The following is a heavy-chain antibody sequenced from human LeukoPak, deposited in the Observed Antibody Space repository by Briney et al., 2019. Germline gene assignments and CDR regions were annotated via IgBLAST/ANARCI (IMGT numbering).Heavy chain of an antibody. J-gene: IGHJ6*02. V-gene: IGHV3-23*01. Sequence: GGSLRLSGAASGFTFSSYAMSWVRQAPGKGLEWVSAISGSGGSTYYADSVKGRFTISRDNSKNTLYLQMNSLRAEDTAVYYCAKAKGTVTTLYYYYGMDVWGQGTTVTVSS. D-gene: IGHD4-17*01. CDR1: GFTFSSYA. CDR2: ISGSGGST. CDR3: AKAKGTVTTLYYYYGMDV.